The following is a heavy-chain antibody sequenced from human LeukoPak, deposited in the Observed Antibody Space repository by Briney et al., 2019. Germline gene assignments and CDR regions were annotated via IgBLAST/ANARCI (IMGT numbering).Heavy chain of an antibody. Sequence: PSGTLSLTCAISGGSISSSNWWTWVRQPSGKGLEWVGEIYLRGNTNYNPSLESRATISVDESKTQLSLRLESVTAADTAVYYCARGTITTVTDSWGPGTLVTVSS. CDR1: GGSISSSNW. D-gene: IGHD4-17*01. CDR2: IYLRGNT. CDR3: ARGTITTVTDS. V-gene: IGHV4-4*02. J-gene: IGHJ4*02.